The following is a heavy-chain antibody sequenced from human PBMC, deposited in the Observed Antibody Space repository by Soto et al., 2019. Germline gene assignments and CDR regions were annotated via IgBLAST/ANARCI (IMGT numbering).Heavy chain of an antibody. Sequence: GGSLRLSCAASGFTFSSYAMSWVRQAPGKGLEWVSAISGSGGSTYYADSVKGRFTISRDNSKNTLYLQMNSLRAEDRAVYYCAKGYDYIWGSYIPHRSDTFDIWGQGTMVTVSS. D-gene: IGHD3-16*01. CDR1: GFTFSSYA. CDR2: ISGSGGST. CDR3: AKGYDYIWGSYIPHRSDTFDI. J-gene: IGHJ3*02. V-gene: IGHV3-23*01.